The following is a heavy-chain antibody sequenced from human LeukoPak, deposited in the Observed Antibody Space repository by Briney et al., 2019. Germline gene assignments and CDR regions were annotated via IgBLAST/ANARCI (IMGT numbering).Heavy chain of an antibody. CDR3: AGSPRTHAFDI. J-gene: IGHJ3*02. Sequence: SETLSLTCTVSGGSISSGGYYWSWIRQHPGKGLEWIGYIYYSGSTYYNPSLKSRVTISVDTSKNQFTLKLSSVTAADTAVYYCAGSPRTHAFDIWGQGTMVTVSS. V-gene: IGHV4-31*03. D-gene: IGHD1-1*01. CDR1: GGSISSGGYY. CDR2: IYYSGST.